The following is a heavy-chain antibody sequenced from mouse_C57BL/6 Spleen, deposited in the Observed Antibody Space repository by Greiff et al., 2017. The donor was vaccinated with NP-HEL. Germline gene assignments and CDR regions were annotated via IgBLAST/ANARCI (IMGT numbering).Heavy chain of an antibody. J-gene: IGHJ2*01. Sequence: EVKVEESGGGLVKPGGSLKLSCAASGFTFSDYGMHWVRQAPEKGLEWVAYISSGSSTIYYADTVKGRFTISRDNAKNTLFLQMTSLRSEDTAMYYCARGPGTYGFDYWGQGTTLTVSS. CDR1: GFTFSDYG. CDR2: ISSGSSTI. V-gene: IGHV5-17*01. D-gene: IGHD2-10*02. CDR3: ARGPGTYGFDY.